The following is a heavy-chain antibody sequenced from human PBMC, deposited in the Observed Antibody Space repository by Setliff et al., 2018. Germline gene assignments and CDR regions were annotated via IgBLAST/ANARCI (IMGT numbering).Heavy chain of an antibody. CDR2: IYTSWST. V-gene: IGHV4-61*09. J-gene: IGHJ6*03. D-gene: IGHD3-3*01. CDR1: ADSISSRHYY. CDR3: ARMSGFQYMDV. Sequence: SETLSLTCTVSADSISSRHYYWSWTRQPAGKGLEWLGQIYTSWSTNYNPSLKGRATLSTDTSKRQFSLKLTSVTAADTAVYYCARMSGFQYMDVWGKGTTVTVSS.